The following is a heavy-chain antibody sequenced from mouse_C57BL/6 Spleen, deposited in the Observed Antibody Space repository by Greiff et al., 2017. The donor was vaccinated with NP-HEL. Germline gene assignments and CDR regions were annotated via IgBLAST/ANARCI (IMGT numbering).Heavy chain of an antibody. Sequence: EVKLVESGGGLVKPGGSLKLSCAASGFTFSDYGMHWVRQAPEKGLEWVAYISSGSSTIYYADTVKGRFTISRDNAKNTLFLQMTSLRSEDTAMYYCARPGLGKGYYFDYWGQGTTLTVSS. J-gene: IGHJ2*01. V-gene: IGHV5-17*01. CDR2: ISSGSSTI. D-gene: IGHD4-1*01. CDR1: GFTFSDYG. CDR3: ARPGLGKGYYFDY.